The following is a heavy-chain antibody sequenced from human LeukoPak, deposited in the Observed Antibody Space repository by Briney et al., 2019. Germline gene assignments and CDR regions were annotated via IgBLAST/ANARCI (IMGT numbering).Heavy chain of an antibody. D-gene: IGHD5-18*01. CDR1: GFTFSSYS. CDR2: ISSSSSYI. Sequence: GGSLRLSCAASGFTFSSYSMNWVRQAPGKGLEWVSSISSSSSYIYYADSVKGRFTISRDNAKNSLYLQMNSLRAEDTAVYYCARVALSGYSYGSSYWGQGTLVTVSS. V-gene: IGHV3-21*01. J-gene: IGHJ4*02. CDR3: ARVALSGYSYGSSY.